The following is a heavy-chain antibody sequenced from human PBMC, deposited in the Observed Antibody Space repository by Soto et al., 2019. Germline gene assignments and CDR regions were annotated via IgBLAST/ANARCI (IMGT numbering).Heavy chain of an antibody. D-gene: IGHD6-13*01. CDR3: ARLAATGPRDY. V-gene: IGHV3-48*01. Sequence: EVQLVESGGGLVQPGGSLRLSCAASGFTFSSYSMKWVRQAPGKGLEWVSYISSTSTTIYYADSVKGRFTISRDNAKNSLYLQMDSLRAEDTAVYYCARLAATGPRDYWGQGTLVTVSS. CDR2: ISSTSTTI. CDR1: GFTFSSYS. J-gene: IGHJ4*02.